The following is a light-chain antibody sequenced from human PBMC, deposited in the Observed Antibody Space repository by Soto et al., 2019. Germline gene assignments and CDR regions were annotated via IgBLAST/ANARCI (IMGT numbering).Light chain of an antibody. V-gene: IGLV2-14*03. Sequence: QSVLTQPASVSGSPGQSITISCTGSSSDVGGYNYVSWYQEHPGKAPKLMIYEVTNRPSGVSNRFSGSKPGNTASLTISGLQAEDEADYYCSSYTSASTHVVFGGGTKLTVL. CDR1: SSDVGGYNY. J-gene: IGLJ2*01. CDR3: SSYTSASTHVV. CDR2: EVT.